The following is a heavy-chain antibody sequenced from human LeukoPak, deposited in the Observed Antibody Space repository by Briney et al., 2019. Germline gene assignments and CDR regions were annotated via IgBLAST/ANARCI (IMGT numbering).Heavy chain of an antibody. CDR2: IYHSGST. V-gene: IGHV4-59*12. D-gene: IGHD3-22*01. CDR1: GGSISSYY. J-gene: IGHJ4*02. CDR3: ASQRYYYDSSGYSAPGGFDY. Sequence: PSETLSLTCTVSGGSISSYYWSWIRQPPGKGLEWIGYIYHSGSTYYNPSHKSRVTISVDRSKNQFSLKLSSVTAADTAVYYCASQRYYYDSSGYSAPGGFDYWGQGTLVTVSS.